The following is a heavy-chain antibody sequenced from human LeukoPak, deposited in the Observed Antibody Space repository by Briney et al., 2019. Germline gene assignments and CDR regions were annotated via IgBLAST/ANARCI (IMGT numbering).Heavy chain of an antibody. CDR3: ARDRARYYYDSSGYQGFYFDY. D-gene: IGHD3-22*01. J-gene: IGHJ4*02. CDR2: INPSGGST. V-gene: IGHV1-46*01. Sequence: APVKASCKASGYTFTSYYMHWVRQAPGQWLEWMGIINPSGGSTSYAQKFQGRVTMTRDTSTSTVYMELSSLRSEDTAVYYCARDRARYYYDSSGYQGFYFDYWGQGPWSPSPQ. CDR1: GYTFTSYY.